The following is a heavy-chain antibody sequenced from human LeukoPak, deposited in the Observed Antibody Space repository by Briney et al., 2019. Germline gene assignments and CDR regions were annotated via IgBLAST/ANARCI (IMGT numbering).Heavy chain of an antibody. V-gene: IGHV4-39*07. D-gene: IGHD4-17*01. J-gene: IGHJ4*02. Sequence: SETLSLTCTVSGGSISSSSYYWGWIRQPPGKGLEWIGSIYYSGSTYYNPSLKSRVTISVDTSKNQFSLKLSSVTAADTAVYYCARYWSLTVTIDYWGQGTLVTVSS. CDR2: IYYSGST. CDR3: ARYWSLTVTIDY. CDR1: GGSISSSSYY.